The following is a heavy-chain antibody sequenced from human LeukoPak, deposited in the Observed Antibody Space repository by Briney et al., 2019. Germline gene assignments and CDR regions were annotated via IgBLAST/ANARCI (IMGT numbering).Heavy chain of an antibody. D-gene: IGHD3-10*01. J-gene: IGHJ4*02. CDR1: GGSISSYY. CDR3: ASQDLYYYGSGRFDY. CDR2: IYYSGST. V-gene: IGHV4-59*01. Sequence: PSETLSLTCTVSGGSISSYYWSWIRQPPGKGLEWIGYIYYSGSTNYNPSLKSRVTISVDTSKGQFSLKLSSVTAADTAVYYCASQDLYYYGSGRFDYWGQGTLVTVSS.